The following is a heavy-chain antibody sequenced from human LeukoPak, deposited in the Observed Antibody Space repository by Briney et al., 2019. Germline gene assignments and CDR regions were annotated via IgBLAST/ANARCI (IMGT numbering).Heavy chain of an antibody. Sequence: GASVKVSCKASGYTFTSYYMHWVRQAPGQGLEWMGIINPSGGSTSYAQKFQGRVTMTRDMSTSTVYMELSSLRSEDTAVYYCASVGFSGYQLGYWGQGTLVTVSS. D-gene: IGHD3-22*01. V-gene: IGHV1-46*01. CDR2: INPSGGST. CDR1: GYTFTSYY. J-gene: IGHJ4*02. CDR3: ASVGFSGYQLGY.